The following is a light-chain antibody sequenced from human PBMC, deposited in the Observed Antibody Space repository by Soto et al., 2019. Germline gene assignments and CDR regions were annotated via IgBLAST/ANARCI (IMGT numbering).Light chain of an antibody. J-gene: IGLJ1*01. CDR2: EVS. CDR3: ASYTNRNTLV. V-gene: IGLV2-14*03. Sequence: QSALIQPASVSGSPGQSLTISCSGTASDIGSQDHVAWYQQYPGKAPKVLIYEVSNRPSGVADRFSASKSGNTASLTISGLQAEDEADYYCASYTNRNTLVFGHGTKVTV. CDR1: ASDIGSQDH.